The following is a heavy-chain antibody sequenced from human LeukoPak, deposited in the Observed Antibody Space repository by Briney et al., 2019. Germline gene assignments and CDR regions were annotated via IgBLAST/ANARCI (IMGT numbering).Heavy chain of an antibody. D-gene: IGHD3-3*01. CDR1: GGSVSSGSYY. CDR3: ARAPDPLEWFPNHGMDV. J-gene: IGHJ6*02. V-gene: IGHV4-61*01. Sequence: PSETLSLTCTVSGGSVSSGSYYWSWIRQPPGKGLEWIGYIYYSGSTNYNPSLKSRVTISVDTSKNQFSLKLSSVTAADTAVYYCARAPDPLEWFPNHGMDVWGQGTTVTVSS. CDR2: IYYSGST.